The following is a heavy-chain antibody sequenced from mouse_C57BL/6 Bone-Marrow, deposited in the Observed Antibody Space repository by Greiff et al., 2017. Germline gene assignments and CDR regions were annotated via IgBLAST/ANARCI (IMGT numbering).Heavy chain of an antibody. V-gene: IGHV1-69*01. Sequence: VQLQQPGAELVMPGASVKLSCKASGYTFTSYWMHWVKQRPGQGLEWIGEIDPSDSYTNYNQKFKGKSTLTVDKSSSTAYMQLSSLTSEDSAVAYCASPYDYGEDYAMDYWGQGTSVTVSS. J-gene: IGHJ4*01. CDR2: IDPSDSYT. CDR1: GYTFTSYW. D-gene: IGHD2-4*01. CDR3: ASPYDYGEDYAMDY.